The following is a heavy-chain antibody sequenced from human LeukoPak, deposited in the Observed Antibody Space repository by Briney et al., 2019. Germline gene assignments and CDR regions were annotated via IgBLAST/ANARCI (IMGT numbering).Heavy chain of an antibody. J-gene: IGHJ3*02. Sequence: ASVKVSCKASGYTFTGYYMHWVRQAPGQGLEWMGWINPNSGGTNYAQKFQGRVTMTRDTSISTAYMELSRLRSDDTAVYYCARDLLYDSSGYRLLAAFDIWGQGTMVTVSS. CDR3: ARDLLYDSSGYRLLAAFDI. CDR2: INPNSGGT. CDR1: GYTFTGYY. D-gene: IGHD3-22*01. V-gene: IGHV1-2*02.